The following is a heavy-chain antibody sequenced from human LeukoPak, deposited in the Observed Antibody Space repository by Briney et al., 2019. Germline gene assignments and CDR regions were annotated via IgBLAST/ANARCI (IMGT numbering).Heavy chain of an antibody. CDR3: AVGGNGAGDYFDY. CDR1: GGTFNNYA. D-gene: IGHD4-23*01. Sequence: ASVKVSCKASGGTFNNYAISWVRQAPGQGLEWTGRIVPILGIANYAQEFQGRVTTTRDTSISTVYMELSRLRSDDTAVYYCAVGGNGAGDYFDYWGQGTLVTVSS. V-gene: IGHV1-69*04. CDR2: IVPILGIA. J-gene: IGHJ4*02.